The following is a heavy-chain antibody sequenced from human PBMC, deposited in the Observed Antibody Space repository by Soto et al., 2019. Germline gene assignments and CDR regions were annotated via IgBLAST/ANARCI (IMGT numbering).Heavy chain of an antibody. CDR1: GFTFDDYT. D-gene: IGHD4-17*01. CDR2: ISWDGGST. Sequence: GGSLRLSCAASGFTFDDYTMHWVRQAPGKGLEWVSLISWDGGSTYYADSVKGRFTISRDNSKNSLYLQMNSLRTEDTALYYCEKDVKVGAPGYGMDVWGQGTTVTVSS. V-gene: IGHV3-43*01. CDR3: EKDVKVGAPGYGMDV. J-gene: IGHJ6*02.